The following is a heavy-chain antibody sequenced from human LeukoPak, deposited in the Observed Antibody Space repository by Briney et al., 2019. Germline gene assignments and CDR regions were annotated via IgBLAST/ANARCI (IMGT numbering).Heavy chain of an antibody. D-gene: IGHD3-3*01. CDR2: IYWNDDK. CDR1: GFSLSTSGVG. J-gene: IGHJ4*02. Sequence: SGPTLVNPTQTLTLTCTFSGFSLSTSGVGVGWIRQPPGKALEWLALIYWNDDKRYSPSLKSRLTITKDTSKNQVVLTMTNMDPVDTATYYCAHSGYDFWSGYYQRTNYDILTGTLDYWGQGTLVTVSS. CDR3: AHSGYDFWSGYYQRTNYDILTGTLDY. V-gene: IGHV2-5*01.